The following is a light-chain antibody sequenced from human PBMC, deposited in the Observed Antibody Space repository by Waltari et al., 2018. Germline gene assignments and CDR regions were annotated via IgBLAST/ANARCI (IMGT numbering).Light chain of an antibody. V-gene: IGLV4-69*01. CDR2: VNSDGTH. CDR1: SGHSSNI. Sequence: QLVLTQSPSASASLGASIKLTCTLSSGHSSNIIAWLQQQPERGPRYLMKVNSDGTHSKGDDIPDRFSGSSSGAERYLTISSLQSEDEADYYCQTGGHGTWVFVGGTKVTVL. CDR3: QTGGHGTWV. J-gene: IGLJ3*02.